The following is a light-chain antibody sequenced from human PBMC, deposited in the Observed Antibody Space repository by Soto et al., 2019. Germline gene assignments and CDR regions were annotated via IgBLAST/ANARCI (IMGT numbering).Light chain of an antibody. CDR3: QQYGNSPLT. Sequence: EIVLTQSPGTLSLSPGERVTLSCRASQSVSSSSLAWYQQRPGQAPRLLISGASSRATGIPDRFSGSVSGIDFTLTISRLEPEDFAVYYCQQYGNSPLTFGGGTKVEIK. J-gene: IGKJ4*01. CDR2: GAS. V-gene: IGKV3-20*01. CDR1: QSVSSSS.